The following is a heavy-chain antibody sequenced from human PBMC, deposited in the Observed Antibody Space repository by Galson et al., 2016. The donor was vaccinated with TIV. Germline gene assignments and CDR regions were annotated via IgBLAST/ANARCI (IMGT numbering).Heavy chain of an antibody. CDR1: GFTFDCYT. J-gene: IGHJ4*02. CDR2: ISHDGNNK. D-gene: IGHD1-7*01. V-gene: IGHV3-30-3*01. CDR3: TRDGRGNWKYVDYFDY. Sequence: SLRLSCAASGFTFDCYTFHWVRQTPGKGLEWVAIISHDGNNKDFADSVQGRFTISRDSSKNTVFLQMNSLRLEDTAVYYCTRDGRGNWKYVDYFDYWGQGTLVTVSS.